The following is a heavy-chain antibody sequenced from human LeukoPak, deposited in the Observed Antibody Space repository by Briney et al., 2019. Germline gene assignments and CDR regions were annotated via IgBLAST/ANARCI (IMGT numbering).Heavy chain of an antibody. J-gene: IGHJ1*01. Sequence: PSETLSLTCTVSGGSISSGGYYWSWIRQHPGKGLEWIGYIYYSGSTYYNPSLKSRVTISVDTSKNQFSLKLSSVTAADTAVYYCSGSRPSQYFQHWGQGTLVTVSS. CDR3: SGSRPSQYFQH. CDR1: GGSISSGGYY. D-gene: IGHD3-22*01. V-gene: IGHV4-31*03. CDR2: IYYSGST.